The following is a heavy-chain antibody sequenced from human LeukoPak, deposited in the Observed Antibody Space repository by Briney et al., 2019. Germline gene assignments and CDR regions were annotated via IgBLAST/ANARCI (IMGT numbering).Heavy chain of an antibody. D-gene: IGHD3-22*01. J-gene: IGHJ4*02. CDR3: ARGSTYYDSSGQVPFDY. CDR2: ISSSSSTI. Sequence: GGSLRHSCAASGFTFSTYSMNWVRQAPGKGLEWVSYISSSSSTIYYADSVKGRFTISRDNAKNSLYLQMNSLRAEDTAVYYCARGSTYYDSSGQVPFDYWGQGTLVTVSS. V-gene: IGHV3-48*01. CDR1: GFTFSTYS.